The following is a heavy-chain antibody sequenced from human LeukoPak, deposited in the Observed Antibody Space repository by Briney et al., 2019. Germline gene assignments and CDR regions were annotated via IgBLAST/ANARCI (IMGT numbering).Heavy chain of an antibody. D-gene: IGHD1-26*01. CDR3: ARDLRLTYSGSYGAFDI. J-gene: IGHJ3*02. V-gene: IGHV3-30*02. CDR1: GFTFRTFG. CDR2: IRYDASNE. Sequence: GGSLRLSCVASGFTFRTFGMHWVRQAPGKGLEWVAFIRYDASNEYYADSVKGRFTISRDNSKNTLYLQMNSLRAEDTAVYYCARDLRLTYSGSYGAFDIWGQGTMVTVSS.